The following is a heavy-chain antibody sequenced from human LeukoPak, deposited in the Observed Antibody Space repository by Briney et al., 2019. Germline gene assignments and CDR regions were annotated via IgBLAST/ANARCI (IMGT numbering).Heavy chain of an antibody. CDR2: IYHSGST. V-gene: IGHV4-4*02. Sequence: SETLSLTCAVSGGSISSSNWWSWVRQPPGKGLEWIGEIYHSGSTNYNPSLKSRVTISVDTSKNQFSLKLSSVTAADTAVYYCARRRYSGYLWYNWFDPWGQGTLVTVSS. CDR1: GGSISSSNW. D-gene: IGHD5-12*01. J-gene: IGHJ5*02. CDR3: ARRRYSGYLWYNWFDP.